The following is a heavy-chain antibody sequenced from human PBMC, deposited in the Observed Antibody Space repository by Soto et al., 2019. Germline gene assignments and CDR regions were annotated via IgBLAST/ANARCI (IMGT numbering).Heavy chain of an antibody. J-gene: IGHJ4*02. V-gene: IGHV3-48*03. CDR1: GFTFSSYE. CDR3: ARALTVTTEAY. D-gene: IGHD4-17*01. CDR2: ISGSGSTI. Sequence: EVQLVESGGGLVQPGGSLRLSCAASGFTFSSYEMNWVRQAPGKGLEWVSYISGSGSTIYYAASVKGRFTISRDNAKKSLYLRMNSLRAEDTAVYYCARALTVTTEAYWGQGTLVTVSS.